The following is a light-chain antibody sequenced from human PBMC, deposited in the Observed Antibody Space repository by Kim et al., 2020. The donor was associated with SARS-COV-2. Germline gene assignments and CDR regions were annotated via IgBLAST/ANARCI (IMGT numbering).Light chain of an antibody. Sequence: ELIMTQSPATLSVSLGERATLSCRASQSVNYNLAWFQQKLGQAPRLVIFGASTRATGIPDRFSGSGSGTEFTLTISSLQSEDFAIYYCQEYHNWPPRYTFGQGTKRKIK. CDR1: QSVNYN. V-gene: IGKV3-15*01. J-gene: IGKJ2*01. CDR3: QEYHNWPPRYT. CDR2: GAS.